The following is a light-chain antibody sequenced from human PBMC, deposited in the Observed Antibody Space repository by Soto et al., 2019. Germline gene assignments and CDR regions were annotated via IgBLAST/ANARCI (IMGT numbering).Light chain of an antibody. CDR3: TSYASITILE. Sequence: QSALTQPASVSGSPGQSITISCTGTNSDIGGYNYVSWYQHLPGKAPKLLIYGVTNRPSGISNRFSGSKSGNTASLTISGLQAEDEADYYCTSYASITILEFGGGTKLTVL. CDR2: GVT. V-gene: IGLV2-14*01. J-gene: IGLJ2*01. CDR1: NSDIGGYNY.